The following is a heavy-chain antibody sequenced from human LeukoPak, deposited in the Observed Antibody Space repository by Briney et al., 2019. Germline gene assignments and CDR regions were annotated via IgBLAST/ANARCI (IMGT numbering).Heavy chain of an antibody. J-gene: IGHJ4*02. CDR1: GFTFDDYA. CDR2: ISWDGDST. CDR3: AKDRSSWHAYYFDS. V-gene: IGHV3-43D*04. D-gene: IGHD6-13*01. Sequence: GSLRLSCAASGFTFDDYAMHWVRQAPGKGLEWVSLISWDGDSTYYADSVKGRFTVSRDNSKNSLYLQMNSLRAEDTALYYCAKDRSSWHAYYFDSWGQGTLVTVSS.